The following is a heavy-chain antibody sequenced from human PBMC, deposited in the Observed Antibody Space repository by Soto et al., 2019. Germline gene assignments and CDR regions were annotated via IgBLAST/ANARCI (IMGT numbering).Heavy chain of an antibody. CDR1: GYTFTSYG. D-gene: IGHD2-8*01. CDR2: ISAYNGNT. J-gene: IGHJ6*02. Sequence: ASLKVSCKASGYTFTSYGISWVRQAPGQGLEWMGWISAYNGNTNYAQKLQGRVTMTTDTSTSTAYMELRSLRSDDTAVYYCARGPIVLMVYANRGGMDVWGQGTTVTVS. V-gene: IGHV1-18*04. CDR3: ARGPIVLMVYANRGGMDV.